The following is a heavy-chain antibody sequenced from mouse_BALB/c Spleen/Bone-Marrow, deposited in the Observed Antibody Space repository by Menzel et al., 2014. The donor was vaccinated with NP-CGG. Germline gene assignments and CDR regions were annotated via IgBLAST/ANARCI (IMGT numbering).Heavy chain of an antibody. D-gene: IGHD1-1*01. Sequence: EAMLVESGGGLVQPGGSLKLSCAASGFDFSRYWMSWVRQAPGKGLEWVGEINPDSRTINYTPSLKDKFIISRDNAKNTLDLQMSRVRSEDAGLYYCARCGYYGFLHYWGQGTTLTVSS. CDR3: ARCGYYGFLHY. CDR2: INPDSRTI. J-gene: IGHJ2*01. CDR1: GFDFSRYW. V-gene: IGHV4-1*02.